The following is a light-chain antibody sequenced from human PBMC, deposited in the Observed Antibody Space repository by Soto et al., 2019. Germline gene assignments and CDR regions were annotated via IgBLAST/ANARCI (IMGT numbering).Light chain of an antibody. CDR3: AAWDGSLNGVI. J-gene: IGLJ2*01. Sequence: QSVLTQPPSASGTPGQRVTISCSGGSSNIGSNTVNWYQQLPGTAPKLVIYSNNQRPSGVPDRFSGSKSGTSASLAISGLQSDDESDYYCAAWDGSLNGVIFGGGTKVTVL. CDR1: SSNIGSNT. V-gene: IGLV1-44*01. CDR2: SNN.